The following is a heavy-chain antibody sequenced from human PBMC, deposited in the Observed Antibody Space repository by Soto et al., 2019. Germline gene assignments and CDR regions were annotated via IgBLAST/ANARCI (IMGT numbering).Heavy chain of an antibody. CDR1: GLTVSSNY. Sequence: DVQLVESGGHLIQPGGSLRLSCAASGLTVSSNYMTWVRQAPGQGLEWVSVIYSGGSTYYADSVKGRFAISRDNSRNTVYLQMDSLRAEDTAVYYCARAYKWDKGYFDYWGRGTLVTVSS. CDR3: ARAYKWDKGYFDY. V-gene: IGHV3-53*01. J-gene: IGHJ4*02. D-gene: IGHD1-26*01. CDR2: IYSGGST.